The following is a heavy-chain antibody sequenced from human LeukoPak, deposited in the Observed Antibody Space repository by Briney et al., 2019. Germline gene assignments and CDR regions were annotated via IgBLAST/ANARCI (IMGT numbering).Heavy chain of an antibody. CDR3: ARYSSGWYVVYYYYGMDV. Sequence: GGSLRLSCAASGFTFSSYWMSWVRQAPGKGLEWVANIKQDGSEKYYVDSVKGRFTISRDNAKNSLYLQMNSLRAEDTAVYYCARYSSGWYVVYYYYGMDVRGQGTTVTVSS. CDR2: IKQDGSEK. CDR1: GFTFSSYW. V-gene: IGHV3-7*01. D-gene: IGHD6-19*01. J-gene: IGHJ6*02.